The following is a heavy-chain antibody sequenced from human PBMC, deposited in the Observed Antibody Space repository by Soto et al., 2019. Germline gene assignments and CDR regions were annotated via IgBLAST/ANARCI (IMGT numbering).Heavy chain of an antibody. CDR2: ISYDGSNK. Sequence: PGGSLRLSCAASGFTFSSYGMHWVRQAPGKGLEWVAVISYDGSNKYYADSVKGRFTISRDNSKNTLYLQMNSLRAEDTAVYYCAKDISRTTATTSYYYGMDVWGQGTRVTVSS. CDR1: GFTFSSYG. CDR3: AKDISRTTATTSYYYGMDV. D-gene: IGHD1-1*01. V-gene: IGHV3-30*18. J-gene: IGHJ6*02.